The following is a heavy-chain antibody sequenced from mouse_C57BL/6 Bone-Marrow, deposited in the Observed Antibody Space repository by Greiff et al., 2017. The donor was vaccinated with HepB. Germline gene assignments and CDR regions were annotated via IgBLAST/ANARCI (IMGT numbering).Heavy chain of an antibody. CDR3: ARQGVYYGSSPYWYFDV. Sequence: EVMLVESGGGLVKPGGSLKLSCAASGFTFSSYTMSWVRQTPEKRLEWVATISGGGGNTYSPDSVKGRFTISRDNAKNTLYMQLSSLRSEDTALYDCARQGVYYGSSPYWYFDVWGTGTTVTVSS. J-gene: IGHJ1*03. CDR1: GFTFSSYT. CDR2: ISGGGGNT. D-gene: IGHD1-1*01. V-gene: IGHV5-9*01.